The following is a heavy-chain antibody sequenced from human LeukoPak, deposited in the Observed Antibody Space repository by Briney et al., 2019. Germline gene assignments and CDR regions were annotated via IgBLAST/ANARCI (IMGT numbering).Heavy chain of an antibody. V-gene: IGHV3-74*03. J-gene: IGHJ4*02. CDR3: ARDKGGLGDY. CDR2: INGDATTI. Sequence: GGSLRLSCAASGFSIRDYWFHWVRQGPEKGLVWVSHINGDATTITYADSVKGRFTISRDDAKNTVCPQVNSLRAEDTGVYYCARDKGGLGDYWGQGTLVTVSP. D-gene: IGHD2-15*01. CDR1: GFSIRDYW.